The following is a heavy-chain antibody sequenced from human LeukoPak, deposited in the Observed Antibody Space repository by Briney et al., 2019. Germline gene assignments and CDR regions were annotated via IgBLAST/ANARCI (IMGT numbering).Heavy chain of an antibody. D-gene: IGHD6-13*01. CDR3: ARDRWSYYFDY. CDR1: GYIVSSNSAD. Sequence: SPTLSLTCAFSGYIVSSNSADWNWLRQSPSRGLEWLGRTYYRSRWYNDYAVSVKSRIAIDPATSKNQFSLQLNTEGPEDTAVYYSARDRWSYYFDYWGQGALVTVSS. J-gene: IGHJ4*02. CDR2: TYYRSRWYN. V-gene: IGHV6-1*01.